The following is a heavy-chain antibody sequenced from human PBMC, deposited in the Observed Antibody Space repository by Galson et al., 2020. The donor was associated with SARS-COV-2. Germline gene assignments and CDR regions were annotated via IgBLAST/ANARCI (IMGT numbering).Heavy chain of an antibody. CDR1: GSTFTSYG. J-gene: IGHJ4*02. Sequence: GESLKISCKASGSTFTSYGISWVRQAPGQGLEWMGWISAYNGNTNYAQKLQGRVTMTTDTSTSTAYMELRSLRSDDTAVYYCARDTRGLLLWFGGWCDYWGQGTLVTVSS. V-gene: IGHV1-18*01. D-gene: IGHD3-10*01. CDR2: ISAYNGNT. CDR3: ARDTRGLLLWFGGWCDY.